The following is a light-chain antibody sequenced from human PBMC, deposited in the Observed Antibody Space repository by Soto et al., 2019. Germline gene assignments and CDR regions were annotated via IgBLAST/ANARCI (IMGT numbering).Light chain of an antibody. CDR3: SSYAGRDTVL. CDR1: SSDVGGYSY. J-gene: IGLJ2*01. Sequence: QSVLTQPRSVSGSPGQSVTIPCTGTSSDVGGYSYVSWYQQHPGKAPKLMIYDVAKRPSGVPDRFSGSKSGNTTSLTISGLQAEDEADYYCSSYAGRDTVLFGGGTKLTVL. V-gene: IGLV2-11*01. CDR2: DVA.